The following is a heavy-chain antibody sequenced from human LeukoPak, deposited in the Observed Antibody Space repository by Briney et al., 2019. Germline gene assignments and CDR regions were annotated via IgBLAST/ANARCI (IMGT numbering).Heavy chain of an antibody. CDR1: VITFSSYG. CDR3: ARDSIGDY. Sequence: GGSLRLSCAASVITFSSYGMSWVRQAPGKGLEWVAIILYDGSNHCYVESVKGRFTISRDNSKNTLYLQMNSLRAEDTAVYYCARDSIGDYWGQGTLVTVSS. CDR2: ILYDGSNH. V-gene: IGHV3-30*03. J-gene: IGHJ4*02.